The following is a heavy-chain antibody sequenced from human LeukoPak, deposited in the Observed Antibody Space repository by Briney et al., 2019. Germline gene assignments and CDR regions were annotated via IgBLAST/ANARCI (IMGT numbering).Heavy chain of an antibody. D-gene: IGHD4-23*01. CDR3: ARGYGDNSGAFDI. J-gene: IGHJ3*02. CDR2: IYYSGRT. CDR1: GGSIMVAAYS. Sequence: SETLSLTCTVSGGSIMVAAYSWSWIRQPPGKGLEWIRYIYYSGRTYYNPSLKSRVTISLDRSKNQFSLKVSSVTAADTAVYFCARGYGDNSGAFDIWGQGTLVTVSS. V-gene: IGHV4-30-2*01.